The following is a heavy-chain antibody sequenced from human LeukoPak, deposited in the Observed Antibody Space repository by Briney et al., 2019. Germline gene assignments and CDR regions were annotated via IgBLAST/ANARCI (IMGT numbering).Heavy chain of an antibody. J-gene: IGHJ4*02. CDR1: GGTLSSYA. D-gene: IGHD3-10*01. V-gene: IGHV1-69*05. CDR2: IIPIFGTT. CDR3: ARGQGYYGSGSYLPY. Sequence: ASVKVSCKASGGTLSSYAISWVRQAPGQGLEWMGGIIPIFGTTNYPQKFQGRVTITTDESTSTVELGSLRSEDTAVYYCARGQGYYGSGSYLPYWGQGTLVTVSS.